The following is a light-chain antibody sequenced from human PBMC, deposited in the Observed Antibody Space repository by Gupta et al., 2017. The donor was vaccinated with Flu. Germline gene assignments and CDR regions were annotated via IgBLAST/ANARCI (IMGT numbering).Light chain of an antibody. V-gene: IGLV1-47*01. J-gene: IGLJ2*01. Sequence: QSMLTQPPPATGAPGQTVSIPCSGSSSNLAVNFVSWYQQLPGMAPRLHLCGNNQRACWVTVRFSGCESGNSASLVIGGLLSEDEGRYYCGAWDDSLSGYQVFGGGAELTVL. CDR1: SSNLAVNF. CDR2: GNN. CDR3: GAWDDSLSGYQV.